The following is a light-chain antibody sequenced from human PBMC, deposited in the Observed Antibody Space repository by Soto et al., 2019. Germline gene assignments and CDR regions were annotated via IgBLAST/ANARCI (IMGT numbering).Light chain of an antibody. CDR2: DVS. CDR3: SSYTSSSTLVL. J-gene: IGLJ2*01. CDR1: SSDVGAYNY. Sequence: QCALTQPASVSGSPGQSITISCTGTSSDVGAYNYVSWYQHHPGKAPKLMIYDVSNRPSGVSDRFSGSKSGNTASLTISGLQAEDEADYYCSSYTSSSTLVLFGGGTKLTVL. V-gene: IGLV2-14*03.